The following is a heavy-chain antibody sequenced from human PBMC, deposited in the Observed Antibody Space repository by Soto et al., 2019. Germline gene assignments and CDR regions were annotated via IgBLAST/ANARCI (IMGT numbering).Heavy chain of an antibody. CDR3: AKGLVRGDY. D-gene: IGHD6-19*01. V-gene: IGHV3-23*01. Sequence: EVQLLESGRGLVQPGGPLSPPCPASGFTFSGYARSWVRQAPGKGLEWVSAISGSGGSTYYADSVKGRFTISRDNSKNTLYLQMNSLRAEDTAVYYCAKGLVRGDYWGQGTLVTVSS. CDR2: ISGSGGST. CDR1: GFTFSGYA. J-gene: IGHJ4*02.